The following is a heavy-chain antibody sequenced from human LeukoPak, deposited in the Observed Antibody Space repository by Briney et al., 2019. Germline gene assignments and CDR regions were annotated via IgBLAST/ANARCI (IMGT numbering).Heavy chain of an antibody. J-gene: IGHJ6*02. V-gene: IGHV3-23*01. Sequence: GGSLRLSCAASGFTFSSYAMSWVRQAPGKGLEWVSAISGSGGSTYYADSVKGRSTISRDNSKNTLYLQMNSLRAEDTAVYYCAKAMSYYYYYYGMDVWGQGTTVTVSS. CDR2: ISGSGGST. CDR1: GFTFSSYA. D-gene: IGHD5/OR15-5a*01. CDR3: AKAMSYYYYYYGMDV.